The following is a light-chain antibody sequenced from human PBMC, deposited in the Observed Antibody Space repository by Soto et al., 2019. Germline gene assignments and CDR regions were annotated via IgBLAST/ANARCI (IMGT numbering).Light chain of an antibody. CDR3: QQYNSPYT. Sequence: DIQMTQSPSTLSASVGDRVTITCRASENVNSWLAWYQQKPGNAPKLLNNDATNLETGVPSRFSGSGSGTQFTLTISSLQPDYFTTYYCQQYNSPYTFGQGTKLEIK. J-gene: IGKJ2*01. CDR1: ENVNSW. V-gene: IGKV1-5*01. CDR2: DAT.